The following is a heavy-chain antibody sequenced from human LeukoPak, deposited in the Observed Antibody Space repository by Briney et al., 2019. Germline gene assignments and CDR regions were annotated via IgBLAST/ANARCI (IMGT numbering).Heavy chain of an antibody. CDR1: GFTFRSYG. CDR3: ARQNRCYGSGRQKGDFDY. CDR2: ISSSGNTI. J-gene: IGHJ4*02. V-gene: IGHV3-48*02. Sequence: TGGSLRLSCAASGFTFRSYGMHWVRQAPGKGLEWVSYISSSGNTIYYADSVKGRFTISRDNAKNSLYLQMNSLRDEDTAVYYCARQNRCYGSGRQKGDFDYWGQGTLVTVSS. D-gene: IGHD3-10*01.